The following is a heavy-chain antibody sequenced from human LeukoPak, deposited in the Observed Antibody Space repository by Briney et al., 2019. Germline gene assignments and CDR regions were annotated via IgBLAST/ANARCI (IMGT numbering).Heavy chain of an antibody. D-gene: IGHD3-10*01. V-gene: IGHV3-30-3*01. Sequence: PGGSLRLSCAASGFTFSSYAMHWVRQAPGKGLEWVAVISYYGSNKYYADSVKGRFTISRDNSKNTLYLQMNSLRAEDTAVYYCARTMVRGVIEYYFDYWGQGTLVTVSS. CDR2: ISYYGSNK. CDR1: GFTFSSYA. CDR3: ARTMVRGVIEYYFDY. J-gene: IGHJ4*02.